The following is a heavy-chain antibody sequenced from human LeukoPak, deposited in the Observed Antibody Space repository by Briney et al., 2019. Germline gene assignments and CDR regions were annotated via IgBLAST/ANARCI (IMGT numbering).Heavy chain of an antibody. J-gene: IGHJ6*03. V-gene: IGHV4-38-2*02. D-gene: IGHD6-25*01. CDR1: GYSISSGYY. CDR3: ARIRLYYYYYMDV. CDR2: IYHSGST. Sequence: SETLSLTCTVSGYSISSGYYWGWIRQPPGKGLEWIGSIYHSGSTYYNPSLKSRVTISVDTSKNQFSLKLSSVTAADTAVYYCARIRLYYYYYMDVWGKGTTVTVSS.